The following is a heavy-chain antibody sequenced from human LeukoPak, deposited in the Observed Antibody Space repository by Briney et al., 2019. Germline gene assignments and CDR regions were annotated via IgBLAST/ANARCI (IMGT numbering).Heavy chain of an antibody. V-gene: IGHV1-18*01. D-gene: IGHD3-10*01. CDR2: ISAYNGNT. CDR3: ARDLSYIYAFGI. J-gene: IGHJ3*02. Sequence: ASVTVSCKASGYTFTSYGISWVRQAPGQGLEWMGWISAYNGNTNYAQKLQGRVTMTTDTSTSTAYMELRSLRSDDTAVYYCARDLSYIYAFGIWGQGTMVTVSS. CDR1: GYTFTSYG.